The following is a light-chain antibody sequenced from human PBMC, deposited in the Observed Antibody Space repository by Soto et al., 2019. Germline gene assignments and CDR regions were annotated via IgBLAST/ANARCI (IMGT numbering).Light chain of an antibody. CDR2: GAS. V-gene: IGKV3-20*01. CDR1: QSVSSRY. Sequence: EIVLTQSPGTLSFSPWERATLSCRASQSVSSRYLAWYQQKPGQAPRLLINGASSRATGISDRFSGSVSGTYFTLTFSRVELEDCAMYSCQEYDKSRATYGQGTKVEIK. CDR3: QEYDKSRAT. J-gene: IGKJ1*01.